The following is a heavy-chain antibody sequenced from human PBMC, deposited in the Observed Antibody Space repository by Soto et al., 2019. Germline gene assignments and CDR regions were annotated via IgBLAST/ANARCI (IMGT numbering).Heavy chain of an antibody. V-gene: IGHV1-18*01. D-gene: IGHD6-19*01. CDR3: VRRPSIAVAQGAFDI. Sequence: GASVKVSCKASGYTFTSYGISWVRQAPGQGLEWMGWISAYNGNTNYAQKLQGRVTMTTDTSTSTAYMELRSLRSDDTAVYYCVRRPSIAVAQGAFDIWGQGTMVTVSS. J-gene: IGHJ3*02. CDR1: GYTFTSYG. CDR2: ISAYNGNT.